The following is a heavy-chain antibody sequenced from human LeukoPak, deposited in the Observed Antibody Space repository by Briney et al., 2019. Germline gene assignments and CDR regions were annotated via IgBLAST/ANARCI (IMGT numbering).Heavy chain of an antibody. D-gene: IGHD6-19*01. CDR2: ISYDGSSK. V-gene: IGHV3-30*18. CDR1: GFTFSSYG. Sequence: PGGSLRLSCAASGFTFSSYGMHWVRQDPGKGLEWVAVISYDGSSKYYADSVKGRFTISRDNSKNTLYLQMNSLRGEDTAVYYCAKDRHSSDWPRRLEYYFDYWGQGTLVTVSS. CDR3: AKDRHSSDWPRRLEYYFDY. J-gene: IGHJ4*02.